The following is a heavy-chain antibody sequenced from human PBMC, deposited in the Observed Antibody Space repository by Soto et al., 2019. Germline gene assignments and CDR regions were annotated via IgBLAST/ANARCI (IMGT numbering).Heavy chain of an antibody. CDR3: AKTLRFLQTIDY. V-gene: IGHV3-23*01. D-gene: IGHD3-3*01. J-gene: IGHJ4*02. CDR2: ISGSGGST. Sequence: GSMRLSCAASGFTCSSYAMSRVRQAPGKGLEWVSAISGSGGSTYYADSVKGRFTISRDNSKNTLYLQMNSLRAEDTAVYYCAKTLRFLQTIDYWGQGTLVTVSS. CDR1: GFTCSSYA.